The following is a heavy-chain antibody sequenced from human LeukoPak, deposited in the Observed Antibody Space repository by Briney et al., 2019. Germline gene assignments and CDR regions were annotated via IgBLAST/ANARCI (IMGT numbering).Heavy chain of an antibody. CDR2: INPNTGDT. CDR3: ARSRRVGNGEYPDY. J-gene: IGHJ4*02. V-gene: IGHV1-2*02. CDR1: GYTFTGYY. D-gene: IGHD3-10*01. Sequence: ASVKVSCKASGYTFTGYYMHWVRKTPGQGLEWMGWINPNTGDTDYGRKFQGRVTMTRDTSINTAYMELRSLRSDDTAVYYCARSRRVGNGEYPDYWGQGTLVTVSS.